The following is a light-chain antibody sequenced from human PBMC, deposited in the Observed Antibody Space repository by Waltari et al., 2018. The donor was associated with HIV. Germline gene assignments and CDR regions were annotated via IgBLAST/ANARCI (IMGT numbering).Light chain of an antibody. CDR3: SSFAGSNKL. CDR2: EVT. CDR1: TSDIHDYNF. J-gene: IGLJ2*01. V-gene: IGLV2-8*01. Sequence: QSALTQPPSASGSTGQSVNMSCTGATSDIHDYNFISWYQHDSGKAPQLIICEVTKRPSGVPDRFSGSMSGNTASLIVSGLQAEDEAVYFCSSFAGSNKLFGGGTKLTVL.